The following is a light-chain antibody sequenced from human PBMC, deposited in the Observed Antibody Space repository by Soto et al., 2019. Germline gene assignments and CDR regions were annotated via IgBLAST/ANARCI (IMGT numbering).Light chain of an antibody. CDR2: GAS. CDR1: QSVSNSY. J-gene: IGKJ5*01. Sequence: EIVLTQSPGTLSLSPGERATLSCRASQSVSNSYLAWYQQKPGQAPRPLIYGASSRATGIPDRFRGSGSGTDFTLTISRLEPEDFAVYYCQQYGSSPITFGQGTRLEIK. V-gene: IGKV3-20*01. CDR3: QQYGSSPIT.